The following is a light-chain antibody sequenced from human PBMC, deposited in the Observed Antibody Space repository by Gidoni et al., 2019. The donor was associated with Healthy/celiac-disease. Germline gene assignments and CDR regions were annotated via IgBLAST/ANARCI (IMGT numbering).Light chain of an antibody. CDR1: SSNIGRNT. J-gene: IGLJ2*01. CDR3: AAWDDSLNGVV. Sequence: QSVLTQPPSASGTPGQRVTIACSGSSSNIGRNTENWYQQLPGTAPKLLIYSNNQRPSGVPDRFSGSPSGTSASLAISGLQSEDEADYYCAAWDDSLNGVVFGGGTKLTVL. CDR2: SNN. V-gene: IGLV1-44*01.